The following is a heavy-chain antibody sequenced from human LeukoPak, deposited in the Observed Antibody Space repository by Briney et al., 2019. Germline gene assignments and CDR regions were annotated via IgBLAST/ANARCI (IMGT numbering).Heavy chain of an antibody. J-gene: IGHJ4*02. D-gene: IGHD1-26*01. Sequence: GGSVSLSHAASGFIFRHYYMLWIRQPAAKGREGVSYISSIGSTIYYPDSVKGRFTISRDNAKNSLYLQMNSLRAEDTAVYYCARDPLVGAGVVWGQGTLVTVSS. CDR2: ISSIGSTI. CDR1: GFIFRHYY. V-gene: IGHV3-11*01. CDR3: ARDPLVGAGVV.